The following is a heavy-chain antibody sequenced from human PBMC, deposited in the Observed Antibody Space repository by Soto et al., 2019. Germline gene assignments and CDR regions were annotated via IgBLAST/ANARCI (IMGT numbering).Heavy chain of an antibody. D-gene: IGHD6-19*01. CDR2: ISYDGSNK. Sequence: GGSLRLSCAASGFTFSSYGMHWVRQAPGKGLEWVAVISYDGSNKYYADSVKGRFTISRDNSKNTLYLQMNSLRAEDTAVYYCAKDRGAVAGTGYFQHWGQGTLVTVSS. CDR3: AKDRGAVAGTGYFQH. J-gene: IGHJ1*01. CDR1: GFTFSSYG. V-gene: IGHV3-30*18.